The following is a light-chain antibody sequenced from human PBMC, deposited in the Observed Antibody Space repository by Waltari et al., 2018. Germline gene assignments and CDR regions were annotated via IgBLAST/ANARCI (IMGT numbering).Light chain of an antibody. V-gene: IGKV3-11*01. J-gene: IGKJ2*03. CDR3: QKYNNSPHS. CDR1: QTVGNY. Sequence: VILTQSPATLSLSPGERATLSCRASQTVGNYLAWYQQKPGQAPRLLIYGASSRATGIPDRFSGSGSVTDFTLSISSLEPDDFAVYYCQKYNNSPHSFGQGTKVEIK. CDR2: GAS.